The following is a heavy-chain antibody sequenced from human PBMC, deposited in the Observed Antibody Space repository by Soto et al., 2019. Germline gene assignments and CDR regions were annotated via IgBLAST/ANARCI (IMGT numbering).Heavy chain of an antibody. CDR2: IFPGDSDT. CDR1: GYSFTNYW. Sequence: GESLKISCKGSGYSFTNYWIGWVRQKPGKGLEWMGTIFPGDSDTRYSPSFQGQVTISADRSTSTAYLQWSSLKASDTAMYYCARLRNNYDSMNYVMDVWGQGITVTVSS. J-gene: IGHJ6*02. D-gene: IGHD3-22*01. V-gene: IGHV5-51*01. CDR3: ARLRNNYDSMNYVMDV.